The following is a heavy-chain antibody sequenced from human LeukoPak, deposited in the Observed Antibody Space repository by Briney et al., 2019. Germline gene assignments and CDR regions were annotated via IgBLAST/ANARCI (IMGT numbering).Heavy chain of an antibody. J-gene: IGHJ6*04. CDR3: ARDPGGGSLYYYYGMDV. CDR1: GYTFTSYG. V-gene: IGHV1-18*04. CDR2: ISAYNGNT. D-gene: IGHD2-15*01. Sequence: ASVKVSCKASGYTFTSYGISWVRQAPGQGLEWMGWISAYNGNTNYAQKLQGRVTMTTDTSTSTAYMELRSLGSGDTAVYYCARDPGGGSLYYYYGMDVWGKGTTVTVSS.